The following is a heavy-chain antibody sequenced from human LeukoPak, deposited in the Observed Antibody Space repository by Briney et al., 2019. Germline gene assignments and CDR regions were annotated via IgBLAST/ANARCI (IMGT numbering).Heavy chain of an antibody. V-gene: IGHV4-34*01. Sequence: PSETLSLTCAVYGGSFSGYYWSWIRQPPGKGLEWIGEINHSGSTNYNPSLKSRVTISVDTSKNQFSLKLSSVTAADTAVYYCARSGGYCSGGSCYRLPNWFDPWGQGTLVTVSS. J-gene: IGHJ5*02. D-gene: IGHD2-15*01. CDR1: GGSFSGYY. CDR2: INHSGST. CDR3: ARSGGYCSGGSCYRLPNWFDP.